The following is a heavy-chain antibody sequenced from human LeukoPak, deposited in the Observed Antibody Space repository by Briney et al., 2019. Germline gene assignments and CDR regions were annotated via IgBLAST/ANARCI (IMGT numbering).Heavy chain of an antibody. CDR3: ARVEGPNYYFYGMDV. CDR1: GFTFRGYW. D-gene: IGHD2-8*01. CDR2: INSDGSTT. J-gene: IGHJ6*02. V-gene: IGHV3-74*01. Sequence: GGSLRLSCAASGFTFRGYWMHWVRQAPGKGLVWVSRINSDGSTTTYADSVRGRFTISRDNAKNTLYLQMNSLGADDTAVYYCARVEGPNYYFYGMDVWGQGTTVTVSS.